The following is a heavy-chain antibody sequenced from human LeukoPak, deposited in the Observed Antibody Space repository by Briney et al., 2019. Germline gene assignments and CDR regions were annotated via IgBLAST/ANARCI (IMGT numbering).Heavy chain of an antibody. V-gene: IGHV3-21*01. CDR3: ATPLWSGVGTKSSPFDY. D-gene: IGHD3-3*01. CDR2: ISSSSSYI. J-gene: IGHJ4*02. Sequence: GSLRLSCAASGFTFSSYSMNWVRQAPGKGLEWVSSISSSSSYIYYADSVKGRFTISRDNAKNSLYLQMNSLRAEDTAVYYCATPLWSGVGTKSSPFDYWGQGTLVTVSS. CDR1: GFTFSSYS.